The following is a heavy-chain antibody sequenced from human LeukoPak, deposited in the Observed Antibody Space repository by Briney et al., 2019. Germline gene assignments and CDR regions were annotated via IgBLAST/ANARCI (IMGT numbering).Heavy chain of an antibody. V-gene: IGHV1-46*01. CDR1: GYTFTDYY. D-gene: IGHD1-26*01. Sequence: ASVKVSCKASGYTFTDYYMHWVRQAPGQGLEWMGIVNPSGGGTRYAQRFQDRVTMTRDMSTSTVYMELSNLRSEDTAVFYCARRYSGNQGAAFDIWGQGTTVTVSS. CDR2: VNPSGGGT. J-gene: IGHJ3*02. CDR3: ARRYSGNQGAAFDI.